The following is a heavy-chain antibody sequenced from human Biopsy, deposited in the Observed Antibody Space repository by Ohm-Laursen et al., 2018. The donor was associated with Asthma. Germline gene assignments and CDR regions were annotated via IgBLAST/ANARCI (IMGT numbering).Heavy chain of an antibody. J-gene: IGHJ4*02. V-gene: IGHV1-3*01. CDR2: FNPGNGNA. CDR1: GYSFATNA. Sequence: ASVKVSCKASGYSFATNAMHWVRQAPRQRPEWMGWFNPGNGNAKVSEKFQGRVSITRDTSATTAYLEVSSLTSEDTAVYYCAKRRGYSGHDNDYWGQGTLVTVSS. CDR3: AKRRGYSGHDNDY. D-gene: IGHD5-12*01.